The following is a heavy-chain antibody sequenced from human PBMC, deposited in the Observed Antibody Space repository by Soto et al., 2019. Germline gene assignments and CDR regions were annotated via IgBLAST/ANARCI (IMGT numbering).Heavy chain of an antibody. Sequence: QEQLVESGGGVVQPGTSLRLSCAASGVTFSSYGMHWVRQAPGEGMEWVAVTSHDGSNKFYADSVKGRFSISRDASKNTLFLQMNSLRTEDTAVYYCAKDRRDYGDYLANNYFDPWGQRTLVTFSS. CDR1: GVTFSSYG. V-gene: IGHV3-30*18. J-gene: IGHJ5*02. D-gene: IGHD4-17*01. CDR2: TSHDGSNK. CDR3: AKDRRDYGDYLANNYFDP.